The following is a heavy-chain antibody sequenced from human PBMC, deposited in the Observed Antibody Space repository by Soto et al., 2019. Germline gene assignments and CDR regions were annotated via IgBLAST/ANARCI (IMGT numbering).Heavy chain of an antibody. CDR3: VGDYQDPKYFQH. J-gene: IGHJ1*01. CDR1: GFTFGSYS. D-gene: IGHD4-17*01. CDR2: ISSSSSYI. Sequence: GGSLRLSCAASGFTFGSYSMYWVRQAPGKGLEWVSSISSSSSYIYYADSVKGRFTISRDNAKNSLYLQMNSLRADDTAVYYCVGDYQDPKYFQHWGQGTLVTVSS. V-gene: IGHV3-21*01.